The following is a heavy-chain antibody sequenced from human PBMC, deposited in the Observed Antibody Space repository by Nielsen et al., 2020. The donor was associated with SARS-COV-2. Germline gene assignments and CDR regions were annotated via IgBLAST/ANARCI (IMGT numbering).Heavy chain of an antibody. D-gene: IGHD3-9*01. CDR3: ARDMAITILVGQNAFDI. Sequence: GESLKISCAASGFTFSSYSMNWVHQAPGKGLEWVSYISSSSSTIYYADSVKGRFTISRDNAKNSLYLQMNSLRDEDTAVYYCARDMAITILVGQNAFDIWGQGTMVTVSS. V-gene: IGHV3-48*02. CDR1: GFTFSSYS. CDR2: ISSSSSTI. J-gene: IGHJ3*02.